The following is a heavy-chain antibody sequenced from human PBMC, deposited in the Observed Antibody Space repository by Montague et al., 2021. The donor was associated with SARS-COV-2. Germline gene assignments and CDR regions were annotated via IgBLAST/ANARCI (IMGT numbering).Heavy chain of an antibody. CDR1: GFSLSASGMC. J-gene: IGHJ5*02. D-gene: IGHD3-9*01. V-gene: IGHV2-70*11. CDR3: ARTHYDILTGSLNWCDP. Sequence: PALVKPTQTLTLTCTFSGFSLSASGMCVSWIRQPPGKALEWLARIDWDDDKYYSTSLKTRLTISKDTSKNQVVLTMTNMDPVDTATYYCARTHYDILTGSLNWCDPWGQGTLVTVSS. CDR2: IDWDDDK.